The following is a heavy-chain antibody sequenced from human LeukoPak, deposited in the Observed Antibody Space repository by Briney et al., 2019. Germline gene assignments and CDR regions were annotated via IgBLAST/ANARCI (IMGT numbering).Heavy chain of an antibody. J-gene: IGHJ6*02. V-gene: IGHV1-2*04. D-gene: IGHD3-3*01. CDR3: ARDRRWTIFGVAYYYYGMDV. CDR2: INPNSGGT. Sequence: VASVTVSFTASGYTFTVYYMHWVRQAPGQGLEWMGWINPNSGGTNYAQKFQGWVTMTRDTSISTAYMELSRLRSDDTAVYYCARDRRWTIFGVAYYYYGMDVWGQGTTVTVSS. CDR1: GYTFTVYY.